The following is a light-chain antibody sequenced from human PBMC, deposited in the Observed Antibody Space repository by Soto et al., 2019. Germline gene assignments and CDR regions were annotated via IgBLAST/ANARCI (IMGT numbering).Light chain of an antibody. CDR2: EVT. CDR3: FSYAGDSVYV. CDR1: NSDVGSYNL. V-gene: IGLV2-23*02. Sequence: QSVLTQPASVSGSPRQSITISCTGTNSDVGSYNLVSWFQQHPGKAPKLVIYEVTKRPSGVSDRFSGSKSGNTASLTISGLQAEDEADYYCFSYAGDSVYVFGTGTKVPVL. J-gene: IGLJ1*01.